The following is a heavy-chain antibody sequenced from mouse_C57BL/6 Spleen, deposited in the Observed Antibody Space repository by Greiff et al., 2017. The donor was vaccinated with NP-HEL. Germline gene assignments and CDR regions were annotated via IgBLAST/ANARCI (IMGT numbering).Heavy chain of an antibody. CDR3: AGAMDY. J-gene: IGHJ4*01. CDR2: INPNNGGT. CDR1: GYTFTDYY. V-gene: IGHV1-26*01. Sequence: VQLQQSGPELVKPGASVKLSCKASGYTFTDYYMNWVKQSHGKSLEWIGDINPNNGGTSYNQKFKGKATLTVDKSSSTAYMELRSLTSEDSAVYYCAGAMDYWGQGTSVTVSS.